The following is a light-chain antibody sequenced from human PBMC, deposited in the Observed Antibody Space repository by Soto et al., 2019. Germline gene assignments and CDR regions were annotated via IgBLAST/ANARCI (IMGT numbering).Light chain of an antibody. Sequence: QSALTQPPSASGSPGQSVTISCTGTSSDVGAYNYVSWYQQHAGKAPKLVIYEVTKRPSGVPDRFSGSKSANTASLTVSGLQAEDEADYYCSSFASSSTWVFGGGTQLTVL. CDR2: EVT. V-gene: IGLV2-8*01. CDR1: SSDVGAYNY. J-gene: IGLJ3*02. CDR3: SSFASSSTWV.